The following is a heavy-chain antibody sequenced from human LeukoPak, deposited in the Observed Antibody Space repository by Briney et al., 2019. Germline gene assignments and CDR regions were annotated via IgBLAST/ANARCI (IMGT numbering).Heavy chain of an antibody. Sequence: SETLSLTCTVSGVSISNYYWNWIRQPPGKGLEWIAYIYYTGSTNYNPSLKSRVTISVDTSKNQFSLKLTSVTAADTAVYHCARGYSSGRIDSWGQGNLVTVSS. CDR2: IYYTGST. J-gene: IGHJ4*02. CDR3: ARGYSSGRIDS. V-gene: IGHV4-59*01. CDR1: GVSISNYY. D-gene: IGHD6-19*01.